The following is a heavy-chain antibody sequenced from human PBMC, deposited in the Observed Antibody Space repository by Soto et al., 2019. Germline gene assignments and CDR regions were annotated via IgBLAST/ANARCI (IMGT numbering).Heavy chain of an antibody. J-gene: IGHJ5*02. CDR3: ARGGAYYDFWGGYYSNPTGTYNWFDP. D-gene: IGHD3-3*01. CDR2: IYYSGST. Sequence: SETLSLTCTVSGGSISSYYWSWIRQPPGKGLEWIGYIYYSGSTNYNPSLKSRVTISVDTSKNQFSLKLSSVTAADTAVYYCARGGAYYDFWGGYYSNPTGTYNWFDPWGQGTLVTVSS. V-gene: IGHV4-59*01. CDR1: GGSISSYY.